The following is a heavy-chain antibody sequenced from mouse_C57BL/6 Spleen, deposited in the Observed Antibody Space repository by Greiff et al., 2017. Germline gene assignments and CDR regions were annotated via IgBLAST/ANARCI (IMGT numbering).Heavy chain of an antibody. CDR1: GYAFSSSW. J-gene: IGHJ3*01. Sequence: VQLQQSGPELVKPGASVKISCKASGYAFSSSWMNWVKQRPGKGLEWIGRLYPGDGDTNYNGKFKGKATLTADKSSSTAYMQLSSLTSEDSAVYFCARGGYLFAYWGQGALVTVSA. CDR3: ARGGYLFAY. CDR2: LYPGDGDT. V-gene: IGHV1-82*01. D-gene: IGHD3-1*01.